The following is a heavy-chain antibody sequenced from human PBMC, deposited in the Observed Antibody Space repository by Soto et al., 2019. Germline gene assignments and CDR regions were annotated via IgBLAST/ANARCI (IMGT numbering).Heavy chain of an antibody. J-gene: IGHJ4*02. V-gene: IGHV3-23*01. CDR1: GFTFSSYA. CDR3: AKDREGYYYDSSGYLCY. Sequence: PGGSLRLSCAASGFTFSSYAMSWVRQAPGKGLEWVSAISGSGGSTYYADSVKGRFTISRDNSKNTLYLQMNSLRAEDTAVYYCAKDREGYYYDSSGYLCYWGQGTLVTVSS. CDR2: ISGSGGST. D-gene: IGHD3-22*01.